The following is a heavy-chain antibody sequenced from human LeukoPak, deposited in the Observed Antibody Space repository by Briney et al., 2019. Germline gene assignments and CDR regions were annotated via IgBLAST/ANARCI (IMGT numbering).Heavy chain of an antibody. CDR3: ARDASSVIVVVVAATDRGLDAFDI. CDR2: INPNSGGT. V-gene: IGHV1-2*02. J-gene: IGHJ3*02. Sequence: ASVKVSCKASGYTFTGYYMHWVRQAPGQGLEWMGWINPNSGGTNYAQKFQGRVTMTRDTSISTAYMELSRLRSDDTAVYYCARDASSVIVVVVAATDRGLDAFDIWGQGTMVTVSS. D-gene: IGHD2-15*01. CDR1: GYTFTGYY.